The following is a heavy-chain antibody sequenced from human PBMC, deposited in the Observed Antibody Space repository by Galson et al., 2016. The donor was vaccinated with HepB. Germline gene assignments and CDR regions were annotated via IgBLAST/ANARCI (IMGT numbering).Heavy chain of an antibody. D-gene: IGHD1-26*01. J-gene: IGHJ5*02. V-gene: IGHV4-31*03. CDR2: MHYSGES. CDR3: ARYDSGGRGGWFAP. CDR1: GDTISSDFYY. Sequence: TLSLTCTVTGDTISSDFYYWSWIRQRPGKGLEWLGYMHYSGESYYNASLQSRLTISVDTSKNDFSLKLTSVTAADTAVYYCARYDSGGRGGWFAPWGQGTLVTVSS.